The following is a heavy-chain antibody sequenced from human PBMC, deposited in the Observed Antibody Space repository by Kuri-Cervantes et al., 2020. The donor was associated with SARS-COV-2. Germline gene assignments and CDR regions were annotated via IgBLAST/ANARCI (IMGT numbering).Heavy chain of an antibody. CDR1: GFTFSSYG. CDR2: IRYDGSNK. CDR3: ALGYWGSGYPRYYYYMDV. D-gene: IGHD3-22*01. Sequence: GGSLRLSCAASGFTFSSYGMHWVRQAPGKGLEWVAFIRYDGSNKYYADSVKGRFTISRDNSKNTLYLQMNSLRAEDTAVYYCALGYWGSGYPRYYYYMDVWGKGTTVTVSS. V-gene: IGHV3-30*02. J-gene: IGHJ6*03.